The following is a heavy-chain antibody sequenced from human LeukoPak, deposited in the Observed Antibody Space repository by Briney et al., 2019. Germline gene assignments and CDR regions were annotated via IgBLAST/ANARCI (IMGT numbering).Heavy chain of an antibody. CDR2: IKQDGSEK. J-gene: IGHJ4*02. Sequence: GGSLRLSCAASGFTFSSYWMSWVRQAPGKGLEWVANIKQDGSEKYYVDSVKGRFTMSRDNAKKSLYLQMNSLRAEDTAVYYCARLGEKADFDYWGQGTLVTVSS. V-gene: IGHV3-7*01. CDR3: ARLGEKADFDY. CDR1: GFTFSSYW. D-gene: IGHD3-16*01.